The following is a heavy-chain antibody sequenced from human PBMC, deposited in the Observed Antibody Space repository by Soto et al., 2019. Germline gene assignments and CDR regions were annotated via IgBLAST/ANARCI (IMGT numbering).Heavy chain of an antibody. CDR1: GGSISSYY. J-gene: IGHJ4*02. CDR3: ARLNYHDYGDYVWNYFDY. D-gene: IGHD4-17*01. Sequence: SETLSLTCTVSGGSISSYYWSWIRQPPGKGLEWIGYIYYSGSTNYNPSLKSRVTISVDTSKNQFSLKLSSVTAADTAVYYCARLNYHDYGDYVWNYFDYWGQGTLVTVSS. CDR2: IYYSGST. V-gene: IGHV4-59*08.